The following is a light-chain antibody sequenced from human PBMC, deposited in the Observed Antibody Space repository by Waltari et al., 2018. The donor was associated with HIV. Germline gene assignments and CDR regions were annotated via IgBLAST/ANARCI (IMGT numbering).Light chain of an antibody. J-gene: IGLJ2*01. CDR1: SSNIGTNY. Sequence: QSVLTQPPSASGTPGQSVTISCSGTSSNIGTNYVYWYQQFPGTAPKLLIDRNNKRPSGVPERFAGSKSGTSASVDISGLRSDDEAEYYCAAWDDTLTVVFGGGTKLTVL. CDR2: RNN. CDR3: AAWDDTLTVV. V-gene: IGLV1-47*01.